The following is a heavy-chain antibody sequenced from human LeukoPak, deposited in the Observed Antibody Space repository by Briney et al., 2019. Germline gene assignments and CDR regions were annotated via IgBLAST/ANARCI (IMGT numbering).Heavy chain of an antibody. CDR2: ISWNSGSI. V-gene: IGHV3-9*01. CDR1: GFTFDDYA. Sequence: PGGSLRLSCAASGFTFDDYAMHWVRQAPGKGLEWVSGISWNSGSIGYADSVKGRFTISRDNAKNSLYLQMNSLRAEDTAVYYCAKSPSRYSSSPRDWFDPWGQGTLVTVSS. D-gene: IGHD6-6*01. CDR3: AKSPSRYSSSPRDWFDP. J-gene: IGHJ5*02.